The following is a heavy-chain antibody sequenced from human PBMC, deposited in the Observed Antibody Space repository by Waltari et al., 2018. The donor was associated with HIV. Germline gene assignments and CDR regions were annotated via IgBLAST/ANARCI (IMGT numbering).Heavy chain of an antibody. Sequence: QVQLQESGPGLVKPSQTLSLTCPVSGVSISSGSYYWRWIRQPAGKGLEWIGRIYTSGSTNYNPSLKSRVTISVDTSKNQFSLKLSSVTAADTAVYYCARDVRGVTLGLWGRGTLVTVSS. CDR2: IYTSGST. D-gene: IGHD3-10*01. CDR3: ARDVRGVTLGL. CDR1: GVSISSGSYY. V-gene: IGHV4-61*02. J-gene: IGHJ2*01.